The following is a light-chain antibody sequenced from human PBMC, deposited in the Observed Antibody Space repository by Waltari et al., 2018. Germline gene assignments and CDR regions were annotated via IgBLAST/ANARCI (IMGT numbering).Light chain of an antibody. V-gene: IGKV3D-15*01. CDR1: QSVSSN. CDR2: GAS. CDR3: QEYNTWLRWS. J-gene: IGKJ1*01. Sequence: EIVMTQSPATLSVSPGERATLSCRASQSVSSNLAWYQQKPGQAPRLPIFGASIRATGIPARFSGSGSGTEFTLTISSLQSEDFAVYYCQEYNTWLRWSFGQGTKVEIK.